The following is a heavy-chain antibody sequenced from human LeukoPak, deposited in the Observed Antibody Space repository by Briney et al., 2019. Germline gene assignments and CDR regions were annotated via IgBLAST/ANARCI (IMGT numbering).Heavy chain of an antibody. J-gene: IGHJ4*02. V-gene: IGHV3-15*01. Sequence: GGSLRLSCAASGFTFSNAWVSWGRQAPGKRLEWVGRIKSKTDGGTTDYAAPVKGRFTISRDDSKNTLYLQMNSLKTEDTAVYYCTTNWFGELSYFDYWGQGTLVTVSS. CDR3: TTNWFGELSYFDY. D-gene: IGHD3-10*01. CDR2: IKSKTDGGTT. CDR1: GFTFSNAW.